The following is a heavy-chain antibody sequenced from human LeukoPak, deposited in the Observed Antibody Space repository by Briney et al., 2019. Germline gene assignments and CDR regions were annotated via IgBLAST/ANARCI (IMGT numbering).Heavy chain of an antibody. D-gene: IGHD3-9*01. CDR2: IDGDGSTT. CDR3: ARGWVPSDISMN. CDR1: GFTFSTFW. Sequence: GGSLRLSCAASGFTFSTFWMHWVRQPPGKGLVWVSRIDGDGSTTEYADSVKGRFTISRDNAKNTLHLQMNSLRAEDTAVYYCARGWVPSDISMNWGQGTMVTVSS. V-gene: IGHV3-74*01. J-gene: IGHJ3*01.